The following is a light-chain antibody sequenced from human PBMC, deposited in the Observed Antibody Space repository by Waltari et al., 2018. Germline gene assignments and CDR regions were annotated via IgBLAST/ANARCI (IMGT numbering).Light chain of an antibody. Sequence: NFMLTQPSPVSESPGKPVTISCTRSSGNISSTYVQWYQQRPGSSPTTVIYEDYHRPSGVPDRFSASFDSSSNSASLTISGLKTEDEADYYCQSYDSNNYVIFGGGTKLTVL. V-gene: IGLV6-57*01. CDR2: EDY. CDR1: SGNISSTY. J-gene: IGLJ2*01. CDR3: QSYDSNNYVI.